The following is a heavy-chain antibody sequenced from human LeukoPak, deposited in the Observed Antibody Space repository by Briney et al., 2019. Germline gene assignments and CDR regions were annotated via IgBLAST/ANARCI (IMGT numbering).Heavy chain of an antibody. D-gene: IGHD4-11*01. CDR3: STSTGTTYNSFDP. J-gene: IGHJ5*02. CDR1: GGSISSSSYY. V-gene: IGHV4-39*07. Sequence: SETLSLTCTVSGGSISSSSYYWGWIRQPPEKGLEYIGSVYYTGNTYYNPSLKSRVTISVDTSKIQFSLKLNSVTAADTAVYYCSTSTGTTYNSFDPWGQGALVTVSS. CDR2: VYYTGNT.